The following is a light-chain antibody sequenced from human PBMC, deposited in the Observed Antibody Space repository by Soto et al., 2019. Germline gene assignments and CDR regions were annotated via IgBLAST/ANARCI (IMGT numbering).Light chain of an antibody. J-gene: IGKJ5*01. V-gene: IGKV3-15*01. Sequence: EIVMTQSPATLSVSPGERATLSCRASQSITRNLAWYQQSPGQAPRLLIYGASTRATCIPARFSGSGSGTEFTLTINSLQSEDFAVYYCQQRSNWPITFGQGTRLEIK. CDR3: QQRSNWPIT. CDR1: QSITRN. CDR2: GAS.